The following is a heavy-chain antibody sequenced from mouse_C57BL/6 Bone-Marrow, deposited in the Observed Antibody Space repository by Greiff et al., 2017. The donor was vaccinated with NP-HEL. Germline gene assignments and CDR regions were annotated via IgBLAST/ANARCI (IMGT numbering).Heavy chain of an antibody. CDR3: ARHKRHINLLLPFAY. J-gene: IGHJ3*01. Sequence: QVQLQQPGAELVRPGTSVKLSCKASGYTFTSYWMHWVKQRPGQGLEWIGVIDPSDSYTNYNQKFKGKATLTVDTSSSTAYMPLSSLTSEDSAVYYCARHKRHINLLLPFAYWGQGTLVTVSA. V-gene: IGHV1-59*01. D-gene: IGHD1-1*01. CDR1: GYTFTSYW. CDR2: IDPSDSYT.